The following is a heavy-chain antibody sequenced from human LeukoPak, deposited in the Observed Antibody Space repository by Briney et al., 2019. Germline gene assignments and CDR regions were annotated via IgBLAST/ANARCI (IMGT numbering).Heavy chain of an antibody. D-gene: IGHD3-10*02. V-gene: IGHV3-48*01. CDR2: ISSSSSTI. Sequence: GGSLRLSCAASEFTFSSYSMNWVRQAPGKGLEWVSYISSSSSTIYYADSVKGRFTISRDNAKNSLYLQMNSLRAEDTAVYYCAELGITMIGGVWGKGTTVTISS. J-gene: IGHJ6*04. CDR1: EFTFSSYS. CDR3: AELGITMIGGV.